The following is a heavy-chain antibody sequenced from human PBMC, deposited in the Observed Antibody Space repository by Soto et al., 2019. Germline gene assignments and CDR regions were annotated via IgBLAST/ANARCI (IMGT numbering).Heavy chain of an antibody. Sequence: SETLSLTCTVSGGSISSSSYYWGWIRQPPGKGLEWIGGIYYSGSTCYNPSLKSRVTISVDTSKNQFSLKLSSVTAADTAVYYCATGIAAAGPTYYYYGMDVWGQGTTVTVSS. CDR1: GGSISSSSYY. J-gene: IGHJ6*02. D-gene: IGHD6-13*01. CDR2: IYYSGST. CDR3: ATGIAAAGPTYYYYGMDV. V-gene: IGHV4-39*01.